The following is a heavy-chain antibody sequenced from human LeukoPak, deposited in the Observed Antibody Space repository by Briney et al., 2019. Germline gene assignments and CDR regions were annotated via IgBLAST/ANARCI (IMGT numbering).Heavy chain of an antibody. J-gene: IGHJ3*02. V-gene: IGHV4-30-4*08. D-gene: IGHD3-10*01. CDR2: NYYSGST. CDR3: ARRDDLRGFDI. Sequence: SETLSLTCTVSGGSISSGDYYWSWIRQPPGKGLEWIGYNYYSGSTYYNPSLKSRVTISVDTSKNQFSLKLSSVTAADTAVYYCARRDDLRGFDIWGQGTMVTVSS. CDR1: GGSISSGDYY.